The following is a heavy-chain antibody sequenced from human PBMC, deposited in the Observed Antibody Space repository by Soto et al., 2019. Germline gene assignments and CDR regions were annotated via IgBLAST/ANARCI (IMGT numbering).Heavy chain of an antibody. CDR1: GGNVSNIGYS. CDR3: ASLNLYCVSTNGHSYYGMDV. V-gene: IGHV4-39*01. J-gene: IGHJ6*02. CDR2: IYSSENT. D-gene: IGHD2-2*01. Sequence: SQPLSLTCTVAGGNVSNIGYSWVWIRQSPGKGLEWIGTIYSSENTYYNPSLLSRVTISVDTSKNEFSLRLSSVTAADTAVYYCASLNLYCVSTNGHSYYGMDVWGQGTTVT.